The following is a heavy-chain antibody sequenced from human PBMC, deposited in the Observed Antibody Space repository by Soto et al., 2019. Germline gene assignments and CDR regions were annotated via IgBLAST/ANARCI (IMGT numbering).Heavy chain of an antibody. D-gene: IGHD1-1*01. CDR1: GFTFNTFV. J-gene: IGHJ4*02. CDR2: INKSGGSR. V-gene: IGHV3-23*01. Sequence: EVLLLESGGGLVPRGGSLRLSCEASGFTFNTFVMSWVRQAPGRGLEWVSRINKSGGSRYYSDSVRGRFTVSRDNSKNTLFLQMNSLRDEDTAIYYCAKGAEMPTIPFDYWGQGALVTVSS. CDR3: AKGAEMPTIPFDY.